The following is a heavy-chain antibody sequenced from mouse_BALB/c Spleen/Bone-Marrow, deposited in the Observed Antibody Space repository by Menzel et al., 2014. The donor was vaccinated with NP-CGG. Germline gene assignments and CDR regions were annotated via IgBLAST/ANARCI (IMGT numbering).Heavy chain of an antibody. V-gene: IGHV1-69*02. CDR2: IDPSDSYT. J-gene: IGHJ3*01. D-gene: IGHD1-1*02. CDR3: TRDDGGFAY. Sequence: QVQLQQSGAELVKPGASVKLSCKASGYTFTSYWMHWVKQGPGQGFEWIGEIDPSDSYTNYNQKFKGKATLTVDKSSSTAYMHLSSPTSEDSAVYYCTRDDGGFAYWGQGTLVTVSA. CDR1: GYTFTSYW.